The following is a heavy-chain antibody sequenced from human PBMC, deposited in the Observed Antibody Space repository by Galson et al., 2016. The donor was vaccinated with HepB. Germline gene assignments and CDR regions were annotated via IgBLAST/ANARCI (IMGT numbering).Heavy chain of an antibody. D-gene: IGHD5-18*01. CDR3: ARGGRKGLWGYYFDY. J-gene: IGHJ4*02. Sequence: TLSLTCTVSGGSISSGGYYWSWIRQHPGKGLEWIGYIYHLGNTYFNPSLKSRVTMSIDASKNQFSLELSSVTAADTAVYYCARGGRKGLWGYYFDYWGQGTLVPVSS. CDR1: GGSISSGGYY. CDR2: IYHLGNT. V-gene: IGHV4-31*03.